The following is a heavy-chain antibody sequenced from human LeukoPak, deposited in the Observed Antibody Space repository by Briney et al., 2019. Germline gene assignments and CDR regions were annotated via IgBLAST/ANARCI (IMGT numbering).Heavy chain of an antibody. V-gene: IGHV3-33*08. Sequence: TGGSLRLSCAASGFSFSTFGMHWARRAPGKGLEWVAVIWNDGSKKFYAESVKGRFTISRDNSQNTLYLQMNRLRAEDTAVYYCARDRRDIPDAFDIWGQGTMVTVSS. CDR1: GFSFSTFG. J-gene: IGHJ3*02. CDR2: IWNDGSKK. D-gene: IGHD2-15*01. CDR3: ARDRRDIPDAFDI.